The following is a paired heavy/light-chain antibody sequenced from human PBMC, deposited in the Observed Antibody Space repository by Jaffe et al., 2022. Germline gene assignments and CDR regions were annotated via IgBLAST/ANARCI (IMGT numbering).Light chain of an antibody. J-gene: IGKJ4*01. CDR1: QSVFRTSNNKND. CDR2: WAS. V-gene: IGKV4-1*01. Sequence: DIVMTQSPDSLAVSLGERATINCKSSQSVFRTSNNKNDLVWYQQKPGQPPKLLIYWASTRESGVPDRFSGSGSGTDFTLTISSLQADDVAVYYCQQYYATPLTFGGGTKVEIK. CDR3: QQYYATPLT.
Heavy chain of an antibody. CDR1: GFAFNYAW. CDR2: IKTKTAGGTS. Sequence: EVQLVESGGGLVKPGGSLSLSCAASGFAFNYAWMSWVRQAPGKGLEWVGRIKTKTAGGTSEYAAPVKGRFTISRDDSKNTLYLQMNSLKTDDTAVYYCATYRLATGTGDLQFWGQGTLVTVSS. CDR3: ATYRLATGTGDLQF. J-gene: IGHJ4*02. D-gene: IGHD5-12*01. V-gene: IGHV3-15*01.